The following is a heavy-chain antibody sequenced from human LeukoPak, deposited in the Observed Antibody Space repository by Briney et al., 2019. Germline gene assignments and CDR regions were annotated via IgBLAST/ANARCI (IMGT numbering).Heavy chain of an antibody. Sequence: GGSLRLSCTVSGFSVSAIYLSWVRQVPRKGLQWVSGIYSAGTSFHAESLEGRFTVSRDFSKNTLYLQMNSLRAEDTAVYYCAKDDWRRAEYFQHWGQGTLVTVSS. CDR3: AKDDWRRAEYFQH. CDR1: GFSVSAIY. J-gene: IGHJ1*01. V-gene: IGHV3-66*02. CDR2: IYSAGTS. D-gene: IGHD2-21*01.